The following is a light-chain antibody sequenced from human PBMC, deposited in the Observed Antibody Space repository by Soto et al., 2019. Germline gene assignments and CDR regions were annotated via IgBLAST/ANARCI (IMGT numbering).Light chain of an antibody. CDR2: GAT. CDR1: QSVTSSY. Sequence: EIGFTQYPGKVYLYTGERATLSCRASQSVTSSYLAWWQQKPGQAPRLLIYGATSRATGIPDRFSGSGSGTDFTLTISRLEPEDFAVYYCQQSGDSPTFGQGTKV. CDR3: QQSGDSPT. J-gene: IGKJ1*01. V-gene: IGKV3-20*01.